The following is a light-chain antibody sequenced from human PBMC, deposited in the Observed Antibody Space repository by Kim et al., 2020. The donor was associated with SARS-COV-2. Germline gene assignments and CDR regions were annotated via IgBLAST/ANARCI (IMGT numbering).Light chain of an antibody. CDR2: GND. J-gene: IGLJ3*02. CDR3: STWDASLSGWV. Sequence: GQRVTISCSGSTSNIGSHSVYWHQQLPGAAPKLLIYGNDQRPSGVPDRFSGSKSGTSVSLAISGLRSEDEADYYCSTWDASLSGWVFGGGTNVTVL. V-gene: IGLV1-47*01. CDR1: TSNIGSHS.